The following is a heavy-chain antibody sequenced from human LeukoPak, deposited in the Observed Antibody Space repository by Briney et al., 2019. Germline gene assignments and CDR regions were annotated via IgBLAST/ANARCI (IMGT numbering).Heavy chain of an antibody. D-gene: IGHD6-13*01. CDR2: INHSGST. CDR3: ARGGNIAAAGTSSYFDY. Sequence: SETLSLTCAVYGGSFSGYYWSWIRQPPGKGLEWIGEINHSGSTNYNPSLKSRVTISVDTSKNQFSLKLSSVTAADTAVYYCARGGNIAAAGTSSYFDYWGQGTLVTASS. J-gene: IGHJ4*02. CDR1: GGSFSGYY. V-gene: IGHV4-34*01.